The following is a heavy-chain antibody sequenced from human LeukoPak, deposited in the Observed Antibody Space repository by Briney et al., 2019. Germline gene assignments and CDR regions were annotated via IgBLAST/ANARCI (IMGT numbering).Heavy chain of an antibody. Sequence: SETLSLTCTVSGGSISSYYWSWIRQPPGRGLEWIGYVHFSGTTSFNPSLKSRVTISVDTSKNQFSLRLSSVTAADTAVYYCAREQYLAYDVFGFWGQGTMVTVSS. CDR3: AREQYLAYDVFGF. CDR1: GGSISSYY. J-gene: IGHJ3*01. CDR2: VHFSGTT. D-gene: IGHD4-11*01. V-gene: IGHV4-59*01.